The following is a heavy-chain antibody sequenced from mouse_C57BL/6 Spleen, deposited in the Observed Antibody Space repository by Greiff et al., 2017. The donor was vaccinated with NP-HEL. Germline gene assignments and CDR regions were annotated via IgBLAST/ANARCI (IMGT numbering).Heavy chain of an antibody. J-gene: IGHJ2*01. CDR2: IYPGDGDT. Sequence: VQLQESGPELVKPGASVKISCKASGYAFSSSWMNWVKQRPGKGLEWIGRIYPGDGDTNYNGKFKGKATLTADKSSSTAYMQLSSLTSEDSAVYFCAISYGNFFDYWGQGTTLTVSS. CDR3: AISYGNFFDY. CDR1: GYAFSSSW. V-gene: IGHV1-82*01. D-gene: IGHD2-1*01.